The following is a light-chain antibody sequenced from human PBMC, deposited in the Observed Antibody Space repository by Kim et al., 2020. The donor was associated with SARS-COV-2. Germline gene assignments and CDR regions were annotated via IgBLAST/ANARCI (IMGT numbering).Light chain of an antibody. CDR1: SGSIDDNY. CDR3: QSYNRSNVV. J-gene: IGLJ2*01. Sequence: GKTVPIACTRSSGSIDDNYVQGYQQRPGGVPTTVIYEDDQRPSGVSDRFSGSIDNSSNSASLTISGLKTEDEADYYCQSYNRSNVVFGGGTQLTVL. V-gene: IGLV6-57*03. CDR2: EDD.